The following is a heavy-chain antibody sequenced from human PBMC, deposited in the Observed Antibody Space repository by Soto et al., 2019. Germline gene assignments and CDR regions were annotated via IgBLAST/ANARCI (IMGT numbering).Heavy chain of an antibody. CDR2: ISAYNGDT. Sequence: ASVKVSCKASGYTFTSYGISWVRQAPGQGLEWMGWISAYNGDTNYAQNLRDRVTLTTETSTSTAYMEVRSLRSDDTAVYYCARGWSGYAYYFDYWGQGTLVTVSS. J-gene: IGHJ4*02. V-gene: IGHV1-18*01. CDR3: ARGWSGYAYYFDY. D-gene: IGHD5-12*01. CDR1: GYTFTSYG.